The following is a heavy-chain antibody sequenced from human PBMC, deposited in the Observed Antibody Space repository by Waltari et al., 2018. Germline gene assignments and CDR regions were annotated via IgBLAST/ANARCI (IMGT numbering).Heavy chain of an antibody. CDR3: VTGLTTVTAKDYFDH. D-gene: IGHD4-17*01. Sequence: EVQLVESGGGSVQPGGSLRLSRAASGMTLSNYWLNWVRQAPGKGLEWVANIKQDGSEKNYVDSVEGRFSISRDNAQNSLYLQMNSLRAEDTAIYYCVTGLTTVTAKDYFDHWGQGALVTVSS. J-gene: IGHJ4*02. V-gene: IGHV3-7*01. CDR2: IKQDGSEK. CDR1: GMTLSNYW.